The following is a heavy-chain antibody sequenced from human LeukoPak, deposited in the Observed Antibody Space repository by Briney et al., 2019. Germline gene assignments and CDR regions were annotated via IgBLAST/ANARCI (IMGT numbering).Heavy chain of an antibody. CDR1: GFTFSSSW. CDR2: ISGGSSFT. Sequence: GGSLRLSCAASGFTFSSSWMSWVRQAPGKGLEWVSYISGGSSFTYYVDSVKGRFTISRDNAKNSLYLQMNSLRAEDTAVYYCARDLGYSSGPNYWGQGNRVTVSS. V-gene: IGHV3-21*01. CDR3: ARDLGYSSGPNY. J-gene: IGHJ4*02. D-gene: IGHD6-19*01.